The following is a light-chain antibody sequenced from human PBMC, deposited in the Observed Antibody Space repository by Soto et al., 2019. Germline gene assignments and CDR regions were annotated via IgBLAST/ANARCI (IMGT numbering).Light chain of an antibody. CDR1: SSDIGAYDL. CDR3: SSYTSSSTPVV. J-gene: IGLJ2*01. V-gene: IGLV2-14*03. CDR2: DVS. Sequence: QSALTQPASVSGSPGQSITISCSGTSSDIGAYDLVSWYQQHPGRAPKLIIYDVSNRPSGVSNRFSGSKSGNTASLTISGIQAEDEADYYCSSYTSSSTPVVFGGGTKLTVL.